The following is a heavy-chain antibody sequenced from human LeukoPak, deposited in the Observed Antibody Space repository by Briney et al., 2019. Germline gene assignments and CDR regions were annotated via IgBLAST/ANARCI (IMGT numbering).Heavy chain of an antibody. J-gene: IGHJ6*03. Sequence: QPGGSLRLSCAASGFTFSNYGMHWVRQAPGKGLEWAAVIWYDGSNKYYADSVKGRFTISRDNSKNTLYLQMNSLRAEDTAVYYCARGIAAAGNDYMDVWGKGTTVTVSS. CDR1: GFTFSNYG. CDR2: IWYDGSNK. CDR3: ARGIAAAGNDYMDV. D-gene: IGHD6-13*01. V-gene: IGHV3-33*01.